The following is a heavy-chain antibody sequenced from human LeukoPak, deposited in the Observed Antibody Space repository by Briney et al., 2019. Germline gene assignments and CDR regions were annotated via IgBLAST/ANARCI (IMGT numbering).Heavy chain of an antibody. Sequence: PGGSLRLSCAASGFTFSSYAMSWVRQAPGKGLEWVANINQDGSEEYYVDSVKGRFTISRDNAKNSLYLQMNSLRAEDTAMFYCAGAGGVGAVDYWGQGTLVTVSS. J-gene: IGHJ4*02. V-gene: IGHV3-7*01. CDR3: AGAGGVGAVDY. CDR1: GFTFSSYA. D-gene: IGHD1-26*01. CDR2: INQDGSEE.